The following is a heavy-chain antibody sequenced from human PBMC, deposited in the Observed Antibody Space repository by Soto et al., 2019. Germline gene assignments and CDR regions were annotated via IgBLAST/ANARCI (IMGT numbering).Heavy chain of an antibody. V-gene: IGHV4-38-2*02. CDR3: ACQDRVVAERRRLDS. D-gene: IGHD2-15*01. J-gene: IGHJ5*01. Sequence: SETLSLTCTVSGYSISSGYHWAWIRQPPGKGLEWLGSVHYSGNTYYNPSLKSRLTISVDKSKNQFSLNLSSVTAADTAVYYCACQDRVVAERRRLDSWG. CDR1: GYSISSGYH. CDR2: VHYSGNT.